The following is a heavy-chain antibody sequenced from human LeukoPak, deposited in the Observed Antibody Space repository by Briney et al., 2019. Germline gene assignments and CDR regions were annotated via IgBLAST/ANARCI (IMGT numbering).Heavy chain of an antibody. CDR1: GYTFTSYG. CDR3: ARPYYYDIVNGDTDAFDI. D-gene: IGHD3-22*01. J-gene: IGHJ3*02. Sequence: GASVKVSCKASGYTFTSYGISWVRQAPGQGLEWMGWISAYNGNTNYAQKFQGRVTMTTDTSTSTAYMELRSLRSDDTAVYYCARPYYYDIVNGDTDAFDIWGQGTMVTVSS. CDR2: ISAYNGNT. V-gene: IGHV1-18*01.